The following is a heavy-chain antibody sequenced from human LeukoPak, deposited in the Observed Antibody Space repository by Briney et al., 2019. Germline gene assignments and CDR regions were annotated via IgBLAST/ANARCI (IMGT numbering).Heavy chain of an antibody. J-gene: IGHJ6*03. V-gene: IGHV4-34*01. CDR2: INHSGST. D-gene: IGHD3-9*01. CDR1: GGSFSGYY. CDR3: AREGRYFDWSTPHYYYYYMDV. Sequence: SETLSLTCAVYGGSFSGYYWSWIRQPPGKGLEWIGEINHSGSTNYNPSLKSRVTISVDTSKNQFSLKLSSVTAADTAVYYCAREGRYFDWSTPHYYYYYMDVWGKGTTVTVS.